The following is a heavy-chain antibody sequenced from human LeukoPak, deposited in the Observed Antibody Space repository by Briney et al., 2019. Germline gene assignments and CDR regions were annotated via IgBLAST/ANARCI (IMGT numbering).Heavy chain of an antibody. CDR2: IYPGDSDT. D-gene: IGHD2-21*02. CDR1: GYTFTSYG. J-gene: IGHJ4*02. CDR3: ARRPAYCGGDCYPFDY. Sequence: ASVKVSCKASGYTFTSYGIGWVRQMPGKGLEWMGIIYPGDSDTRYSPSFQGQVTISADKSISTAYLQWSSLKASDTAMYYCARRPAYCGGDCYPFDYWGQGTLVTVSS. V-gene: IGHV5-51*01.